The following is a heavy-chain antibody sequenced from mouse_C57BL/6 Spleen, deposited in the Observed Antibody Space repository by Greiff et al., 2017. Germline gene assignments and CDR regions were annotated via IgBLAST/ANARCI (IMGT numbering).Heavy chain of an antibody. CDR2: ISSGSCTS. CDR1: GFTFSDYG. CDR3: ARDDYYFAY. V-gene: IGHV5-17*01. Sequence: EVKLMESGGGLVKPGGSLKLSCAASGFTFSDYGMPWVRQAPEKGPGWVAYISSGSCTSYYADTVKGRFTISGENAKNTLFLQMTSLRSEDTAMYYCARDDYYFAYWGQGTLVTVSA. D-gene: IGHD2-3*01. J-gene: IGHJ3*01.